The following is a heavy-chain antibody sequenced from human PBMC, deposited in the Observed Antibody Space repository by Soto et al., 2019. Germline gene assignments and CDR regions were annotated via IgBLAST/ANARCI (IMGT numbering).Heavy chain of an antibody. Sequence: QVQLVQSGAEVRKPGASVKVSCKASGYTFSDYYIHWVRQAPGQGLGWMGWINPNSGGTKYAPKFQGGVTMARDTSIITVYMELSRLRSGDTAVYYCAREPATAKPEGVDFWGQGTLVTVSS. V-gene: IGHV1-2*02. J-gene: IGHJ4*02. CDR2: INPNSGGT. CDR1: GYTFSDYY. D-gene: IGHD1-1*01. CDR3: AREPATAKPEGVDF.